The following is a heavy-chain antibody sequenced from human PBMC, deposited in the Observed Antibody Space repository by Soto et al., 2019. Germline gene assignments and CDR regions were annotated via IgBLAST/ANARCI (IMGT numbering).Heavy chain of an antibody. CDR3: AKDTYYYDRSGYYAFDI. D-gene: IGHD3-22*01. J-gene: IGHJ3*02. V-gene: IGHV3-30*18. Sequence: GGSLRLSCAASGFTFSSYGVHWVRQAPGKGLEWVASVSYDGSNKHYADSVKGRFTISRDNSRNTLDLQMNSLRAEDTAVYYCAKDTYYYDRSGYYAFDIWGQGTMVTVSS. CDR2: VSYDGSNK. CDR1: GFTFSSYG.